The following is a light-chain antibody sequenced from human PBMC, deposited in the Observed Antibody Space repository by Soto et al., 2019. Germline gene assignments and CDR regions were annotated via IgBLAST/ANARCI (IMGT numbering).Light chain of an antibody. CDR3: HQYGNSLWT. V-gene: IGKV3-20*01. J-gene: IGKJ1*01. Sequence: EIVLTQSPGTLSLSPGERATLSCRASQSVNIHNLAWYQQKPGQAPRLLIYGASSRATGLPDRFSGGGSGTDFTLTINRVEPEDFGVYYCHQYGNSLWTFGQGTKVEIK. CDR1: QSVNIHN. CDR2: GAS.